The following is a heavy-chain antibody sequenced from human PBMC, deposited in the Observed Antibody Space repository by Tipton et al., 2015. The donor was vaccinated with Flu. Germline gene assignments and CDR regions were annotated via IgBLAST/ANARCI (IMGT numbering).Heavy chain of an antibody. CDR2: IYYSGST. CDR3: ASLSFVTGYYNY. CDR1: GGSISSSSYY. J-gene: IGHJ4*02. Sequence: TLSLTCTVSGGSISSSSYYWGWTRQPPGKGLEWIGSIYYSGSTYYNPSLKSRVTISVDTSTNQFSLKLSSVTAADTAVYYCASLSFVTGYYNYWGQGTLVTVSS. V-gene: IGHV4-39*07. D-gene: IGHD3-9*01.